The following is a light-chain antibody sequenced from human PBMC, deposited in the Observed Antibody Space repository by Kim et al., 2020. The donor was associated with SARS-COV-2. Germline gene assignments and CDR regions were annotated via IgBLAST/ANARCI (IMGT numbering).Light chain of an antibody. CDR1: QSVRSNN. Sequence: SPGERATPSCRASQSVRSNNIAWYQQKPGQSPRLVIYGASTRATGIPDRFSGSGSGTDFTLTISRLEPEDFAVYFCQQSGSSPWTFGQGTKVDIK. J-gene: IGKJ1*01. CDR3: QQSGSSPWT. CDR2: GAS. V-gene: IGKV3-20*01.